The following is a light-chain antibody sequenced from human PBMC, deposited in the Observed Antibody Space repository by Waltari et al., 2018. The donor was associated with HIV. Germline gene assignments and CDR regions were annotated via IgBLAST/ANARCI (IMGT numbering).Light chain of an antibody. V-gene: IGLV2-23*02. CDR1: SSDVGSYNL. CDR2: EVF. J-gene: IGLJ2*01. CDR3: CSYAGSRIP. Sequence: QSALTQPASVSGSFGQSITISCTGSSSDVGSYNLVSWYQHHPGKAPKLILYEVFKLPSGVSKLFSGSKSGNTASLTVSGLQAEDEGHYYCCSYAGSRIPFGGGTKLTVL.